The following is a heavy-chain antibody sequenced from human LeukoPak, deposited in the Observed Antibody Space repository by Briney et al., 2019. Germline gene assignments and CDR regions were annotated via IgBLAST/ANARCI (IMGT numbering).Heavy chain of an antibody. J-gene: IGHJ4*02. CDR1: GGSISSSNW. CDR3: ARDPAYSSGLVWSFDY. D-gene: IGHD6-19*01. Sequence: PPETLSLTCAVSGGSISSSNWWSWVRQPPGKGLEWIGEIYHSGSTNYNPSLKSRVTISVDKSKNQFSLKLSSVTAADTAVYYCARDPAYSSGLVWSFDYWGQGTLVTVSS. CDR2: IYHSGST. V-gene: IGHV4-4*03.